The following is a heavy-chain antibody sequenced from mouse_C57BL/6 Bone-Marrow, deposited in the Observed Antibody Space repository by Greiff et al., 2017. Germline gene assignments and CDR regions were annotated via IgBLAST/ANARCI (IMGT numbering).Heavy chain of an antibody. CDR3: AKSLNIYYDFGFAY. J-gene: IGHJ3*01. Sequence: VQRVESGPGLVQPSQSLSITCTVSGFSLTSYGVHWVRQSPGKGLEWLGVIWRGGSTDYNAAFMSRLSITKDNSKSQVFFKMNSLQADDTAIYYCAKSLNIYYDFGFAYWGQGTLVTVSA. V-gene: IGHV2-5*01. CDR1: GFSLTSYG. CDR2: IWRGGST. D-gene: IGHD2-4*01.